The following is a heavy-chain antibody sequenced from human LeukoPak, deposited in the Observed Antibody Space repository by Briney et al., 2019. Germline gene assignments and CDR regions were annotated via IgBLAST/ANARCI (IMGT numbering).Heavy chain of an antibody. V-gene: IGHV3-53*01. J-gene: IGHJ4*02. CDR2: IYSGGST. CDR1: GFTFSSYG. CDR3: ARYSYGSGAIDY. Sequence: GGTLRLSCAASGFTFSSYGMSWVRQAPGKGLEWVSVIYSGGSTYYADSVKGRFTISRDNSKNTLYLQMNSLRAEDTAVYYCARYSYGSGAIDYWGQGTLVTVSS. D-gene: IGHD5-18*01.